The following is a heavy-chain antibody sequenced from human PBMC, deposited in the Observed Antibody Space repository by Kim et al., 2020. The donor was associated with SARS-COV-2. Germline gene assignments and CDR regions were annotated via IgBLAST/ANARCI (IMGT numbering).Heavy chain of an antibody. CDR1: GGSISSGGYY. CDR2: IYYSGST. CDR3: ARLEGITIFGVVIIGWFDP. Sequence: SETLSLTCTVSGGSISSGGYYWSWIRQHPGKGLEWIGYIYYSGSTYYNPSLKSRVTISVDTSKNQFSLKLSSVTAADMAVYYCARLEGITIFGVVIIGWFDPWGQGTLVTVSS. D-gene: IGHD3-3*01. J-gene: IGHJ5*02. V-gene: IGHV4-31*03.